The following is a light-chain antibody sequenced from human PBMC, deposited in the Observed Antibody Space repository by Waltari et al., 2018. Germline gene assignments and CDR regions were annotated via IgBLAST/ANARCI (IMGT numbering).Light chain of an antibody. CDR3: QVWDSSSDHVV. CDR1: NIGSKN. V-gene: IGLV3-21*03. CDR2: DDS. Sequence: SYVLTQPPSVSVAPGKTARITCGGNNIGSKNVHWYQQRPGQAPVLVVYDDSDRPSGIPGRFSGSNSGNTATLTISWVEAGDEADYYCQVWDSSSDHVVFGGGTKLTVL. J-gene: IGLJ2*01.